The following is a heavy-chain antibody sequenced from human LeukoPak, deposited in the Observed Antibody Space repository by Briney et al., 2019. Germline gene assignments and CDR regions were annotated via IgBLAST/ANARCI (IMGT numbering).Heavy chain of an antibody. CDR2: IYDSGST. CDR1: GGSIRSSYYY. CDR3: ARHPPYYDFWSGIGGWFDP. Sequence: SETLSLTCTVSGGSIRSSYYYWGWIRQPPGKGLAWIGSIYDSGSTYYNPSLKSRVTISVDTSKNQFSLKLSSVTAADTAVYYCARHPPYYDFWSGIGGWFDPWGQGTLVTVSS. V-gene: IGHV4-39*01. D-gene: IGHD3-3*01. J-gene: IGHJ5*02.